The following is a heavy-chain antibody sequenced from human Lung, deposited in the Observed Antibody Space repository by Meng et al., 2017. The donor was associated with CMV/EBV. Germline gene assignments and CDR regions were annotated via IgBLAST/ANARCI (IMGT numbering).Heavy chain of an antibody. V-gene: IGHV1-8*01. J-gene: IGHJ6*02. CDR3: ARSLVHSAMDV. CDR1: GYSFITDD. D-gene: IGHD3-16*01. CDR2: MNPNSGNT. Sequence: ASXXVSCKASGYSFITDDINWVRQAAGQGPEWMGWMNPNSGNTGYAQKFQGRVTMTRNVSTCTAYMELTSLRSEDTAVYYCARSLVHSAMDVWGQGTAVTVSS.